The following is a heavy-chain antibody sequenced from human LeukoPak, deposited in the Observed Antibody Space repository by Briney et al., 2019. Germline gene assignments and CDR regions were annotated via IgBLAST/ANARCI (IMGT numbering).Heavy chain of an antibody. Sequence: ASVKVSCKASGYTFTSYDINWVRQATGQGLEWMGWMNPNSGDTGYAQNFQGRVTLTRNTVARTAYMELSSLRSEDTAVYYCARAYCGGDCYYPGPGFDYWGQGTLVTVSS. CDR1: GYTFTSYD. CDR3: ARAYCGGDCYYPGPGFDY. J-gene: IGHJ4*02. CDR2: MNPNSGDT. V-gene: IGHV1-8*01. D-gene: IGHD2-21*02.